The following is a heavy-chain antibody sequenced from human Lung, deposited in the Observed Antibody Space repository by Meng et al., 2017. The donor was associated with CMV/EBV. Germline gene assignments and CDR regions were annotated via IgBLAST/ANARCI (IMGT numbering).Heavy chain of an antibody. V-gene: IGHV3-74*01. CDR3: AREGTGYDFWRGYRNDAFNL. CDR1: GFTFSSYW. J-gene: IGHJ3*01. D-gene: IGHD3-3*01. CDR2: IDSEGRTT. Sequence: GESXKISCAASGFTFSSYWMHWVRQASGKGPVWVSRIDSEGRTTSYADSVKGRFTISRDNAKNTLYLQMNSLRPEDTALYYCAREGTGYDFWRGYRNDAFNLWGQGXMVTGSS.